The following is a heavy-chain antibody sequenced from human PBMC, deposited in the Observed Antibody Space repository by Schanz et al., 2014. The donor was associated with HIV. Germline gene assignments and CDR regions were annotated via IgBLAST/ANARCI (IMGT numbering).Heavy chain of an antibody. CDR3: AKDRITGTTGVPYYYYGTDV. V-gene: IGHV3-33*06. J-gene: IGHJ6*02. CDR2: IWYDGSNK. D-gene: IGHD1-7*01. Sequence: QVQLVESGGGVVQPGRSLRLSCAASGFTFSSYGMHWVRQAPGKGLEWVAVIWYDGSNKYYADSVKGRFTISRDNSKNTLYLQMNSLRAEDTAVYYCAKDRITGTTGVPYYYYGTDVWGQGTTVTVSS. CDR1: GFTFSSYG.